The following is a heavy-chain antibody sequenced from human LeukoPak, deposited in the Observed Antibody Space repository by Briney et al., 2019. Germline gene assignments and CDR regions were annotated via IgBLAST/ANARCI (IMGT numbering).Heavy chain of an antibody. CDR3: ERDKGSDLGIHPYYYMDV. CDR1: GFTFSSYS. J-gene: IGHJ6*03. Sequence: KPGGSLRLSCAATGFTFSSYSMNWVRQAPGKGLEWVSSISSSSSYIYYADSVKGRFTISRDNAKNSLYLQMNSLRAEDTAVYYCERDKGSDLGIHPYYYMDVWGKGTTVTVSS. CDR2: ISSSSSYI. V-gene: IGHV3-21*01. D-gene: IGHD1-14*01.